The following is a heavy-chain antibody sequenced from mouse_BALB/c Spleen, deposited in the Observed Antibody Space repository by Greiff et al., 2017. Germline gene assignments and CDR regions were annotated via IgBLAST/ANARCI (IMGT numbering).Heavy chain of an antibody. J-gene: IGHJ3*01. CDR2: IYPGDGDT. CDR3: ARDYYGNSPFAY. V-gene: IGHV1-80*01. Sequence: QVTLKVSGAELVRPGSSVKISCKASGYAFSSYWMNWVKQRPGQGLEWIGQIYPGDGDTNYNGKFKGKATLTADKSSSTAYMQLSSLTSEDSAVYFCARDYYGNSPFAYWGQGTLVTVSA. D-gene: IGHD2-1*01. CDR1: GYAFSSYW.